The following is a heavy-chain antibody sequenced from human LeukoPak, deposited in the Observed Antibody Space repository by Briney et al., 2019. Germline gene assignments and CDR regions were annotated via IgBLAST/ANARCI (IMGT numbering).Heavy chain of an antibody. D-gene: IGHD5-18*01. Sequence: SETLSLTCAVYGGSFSGYYWSWIRQPPGKGLEWIGEINHSGNTDYNPSVKSRVTVSVDTSKNQFSLKLSSVTAADTAIYYCARVKRGFSYGYGGFFDYWGQGVLVTVSS. CDR3: ARVKRGFSYGYGGFFDY. V-gene: IGHV4-34*01. J-gene: IGHJ4*02. CDR2: INHSGNT. CDR1: GGSFSGYY.